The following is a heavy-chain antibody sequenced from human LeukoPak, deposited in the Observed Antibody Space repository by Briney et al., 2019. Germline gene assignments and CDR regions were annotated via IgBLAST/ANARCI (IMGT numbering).Heavy chain of an antibody. D-gene: IGHD2-2*02. J-gene: IGHJ4*01. Sequence: GESLKISCKGLGYSFSSYWSAWVRQRPGKGLEWMGRIDPSDSYTNYSPSFQGHVTISADKSISTAYLQWSSLKASDTAMYYCARTYQPLLYENFDYWGQGTLVTVSS. CDR2: IDPSDSYT. CDR1: GYSFSSYW. V-gene: IGHV5-10-1*01. CDR3: ARTYQPLLYENFDY.